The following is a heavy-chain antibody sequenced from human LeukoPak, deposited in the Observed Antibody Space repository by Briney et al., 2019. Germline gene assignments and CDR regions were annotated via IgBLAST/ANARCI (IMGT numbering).Heavy chain of an antibody. D-gene: IGHD6-19*01. CDR3: ARDLVADSSGWRAFDI. CDR2: INPSGGST. V-gene: IGHV1-46*01. J-gene: IGHJ3*02. Sequence: ASVKLSCKASGYTFTSYYMHWVRQAPGQGLEWMGIINPSGGSTSYAQKFQGRVTMTRDTSTSTVYMELSSLRSEDTAVYYCARDLVADSSGWRAFDIWGQGTMVTVSS. CDR1: GYTFTSYY.